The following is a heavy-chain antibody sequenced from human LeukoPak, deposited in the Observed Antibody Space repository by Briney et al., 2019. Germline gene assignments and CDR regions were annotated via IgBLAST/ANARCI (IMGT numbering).Heavy chain of an antibody. CDR1: GYTFTSHF. CDR2: INPRGGST. J-gene: IGHJ6*03. Sequence: ASVKVSCKASGYTFTSHFMHWVRQAPGQGLEWMGIINPRGGSTSYTQKFQGRVTMTRDTSTSTVYMELSSLRSEDTAVYYCARERLGHCSITSCLRSVYYYMDVWGKGTTVTISS. V-gene: IGHV1-46*01. CDR3: ARERLGHCSITSCLRSVYYYMDV. D-gene: IGHD2-2*01.